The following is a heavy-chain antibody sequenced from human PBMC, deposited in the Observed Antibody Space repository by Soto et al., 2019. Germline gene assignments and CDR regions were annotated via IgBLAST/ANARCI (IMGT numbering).Heavy chain of an antibody. Sequence: PSETLSLTCTVSGGSISSGGYYWSWIRQHPGKGLEWIGYIYYSGSTYYNPSLKSRVTISVDTSKNQFSLKLSSVTAADTAVYYCAREGPGVYDSSGYYRGTLYYFDYWGQGTLVTVSS. CDR2: IYYSGST. CDR1: GGSISSGGYY. J-gene: IGHJ4*02. D-gene: IGHD3-22*01. CDR3: AREGPGVYDSSGYYRGTLYYFDY. V-gene: IGHV4-31*03.